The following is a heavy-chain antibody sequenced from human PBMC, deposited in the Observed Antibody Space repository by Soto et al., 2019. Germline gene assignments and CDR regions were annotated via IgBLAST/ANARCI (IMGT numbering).Heavy chain of an antibody. D-gene: IGHD3-10*01. V-gene: IGHV4-30-2*01. Sequence: SETLSLTCAVSGGSISSGGYSWTWIRQPPGKGLEWIGYIYHSGITYYHPSLKSRVTISVDRSKNQFSLKLSSVTAADTAVYYFSRDSGMHGSGSSYYYYGMDVWGQGTTVTVSS. CDR1: GGSISSGGYS. CDR2: IYHSGIT. CDR3: SRDSGMHGSGSSYYYYGMDV. J-gene: IGHJ6*02.